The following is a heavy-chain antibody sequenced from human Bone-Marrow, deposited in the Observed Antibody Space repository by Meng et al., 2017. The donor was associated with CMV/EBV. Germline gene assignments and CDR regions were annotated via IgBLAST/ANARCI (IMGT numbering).Heavy chain of an antibody. CDR1: GYTFTDYY. Sequence: ASVKVSCKASGYTFTDYYIHWVRQAPGQGLEWMGWINPNNGDTNYAQKFQGRVTLTRDTSIYTAFMDLGRLRFDDTAIYYCAANLYDVNSLRALAFWGQGALVTVSS. CDR3: AANLYDVNSLRALAF. V-gene: IGHV1-2*02. J-gene: IGHJ4*02. CDR2: INPNNGDT. D-gene: IGHD3-16*01.